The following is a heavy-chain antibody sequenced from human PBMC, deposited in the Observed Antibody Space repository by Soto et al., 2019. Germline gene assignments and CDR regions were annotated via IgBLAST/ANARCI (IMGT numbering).Heavy chain of an antibody. J-gene: IGHJ6*02. CDR3: AKSMGGTANGMDV. Sequence: EVQLVESGGGLVQPGRSLRLSCAASGFRFDDYGMHWVRQVPGKGLEWVSGISYYSGSIGYADSVKGRFTISRDNAKSCLYLKMISLRAEDTGLYYCAKSMGGTANGMDVCGQGTTVTVTS. CDR2: ISYYSGSI. D-gene: IGHD2-15*01. CDR1: GFRFDDYG. V-gene: IGHV3-9*01.